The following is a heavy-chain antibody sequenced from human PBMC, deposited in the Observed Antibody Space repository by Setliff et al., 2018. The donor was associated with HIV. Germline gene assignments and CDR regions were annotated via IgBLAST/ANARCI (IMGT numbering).Heavy chain of an antibody. D-gene: IGHD3-16*01. CDR2: IYASGST. J-gene: IGHJ3*01. V-gene: IGHV4-61*02. CDR1: GASINSNFYY. CDR3: AREIQASLDPPYGCFWGALVL. Sequence: SETLSLTCTVSGASINSNFYYWSWIRQPAGKALEWIGRIYASGSTNYNPSLKSRVTLSVDTSKNQFSLKLSSVTAADTAVYYCAREIQASLDPPYGCFWGALVLWGPGTMVTVSS.